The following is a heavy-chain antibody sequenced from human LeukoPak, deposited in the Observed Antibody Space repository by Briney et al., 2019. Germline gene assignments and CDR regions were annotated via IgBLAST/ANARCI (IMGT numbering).Heavy chain of an antibody. CDR2: IWYDGSNK. J-gene: IGHJ4*02. V-gene: IGHV3-33*06. CDR3: AKDWGYDSSGRLNY. Sequence: GRSLRLSCAASGFTFSSYGMHWVRQAPGKWLEWVAVIWYDGSNKYYADSVKGRFTISRDNSKNTLYLQMNSLRAEDTAVYYCAKDWGYDSSGRLNYWGQGTLVTVSS. CDR1: GFTFSSYG. D-gene: IGHD3-22*01.